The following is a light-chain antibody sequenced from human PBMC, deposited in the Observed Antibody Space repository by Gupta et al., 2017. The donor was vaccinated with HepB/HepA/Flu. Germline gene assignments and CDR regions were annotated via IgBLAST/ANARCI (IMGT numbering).Light chain of an antibody. CDR1: QSISNW. V-gene: IGKV1-5*03. CDR3: QQYNSYSRT. CDR2: KAS. J-gene: IGKJ2*01. Sequence: DIQMTQPPPTLPASIGDRVTLTCRASQSISNWLAWYQQKTGKAPKLLIYKASILESGVPSRFSGGGSGTEFTLTISSLQPDDFATYYCQQYNSYSRTFGQGTKLEIK.